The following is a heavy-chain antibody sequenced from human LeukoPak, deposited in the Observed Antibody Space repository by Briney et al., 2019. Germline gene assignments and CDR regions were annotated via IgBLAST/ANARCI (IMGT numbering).Heavy chain of an antibody. CDR2: ISYDGSNK. CDR3: AKDSGSGRPDY. CDR1: GFTFSSYG. Sequence: PGGSLRLSCAASGFTFSSYGMHWVRQAPGKGLEWVAVISYDGSNKYYADSVKGRFTISRDNSKNTLYLQMNSLRAEDTAVYYCAKDSGSGRPDYWGQGTLVTVSS. J-gene: IGHJ4*02. D-gene: IGHD2-15*01. V-gene: IGHV3-30*18.